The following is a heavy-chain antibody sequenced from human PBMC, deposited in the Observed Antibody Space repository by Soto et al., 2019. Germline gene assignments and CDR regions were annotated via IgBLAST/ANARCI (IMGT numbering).Heavy chain of an antibody. J-gene: IGHJ5*02. Sequence: QVQLQESGPGLVKPSQTLSLTCTVSGGSISSGDYYWSWIRQHPGKGLEWIGYIYYSGSTYYNPALKSRVTLSXDXSKNQFSPKLSSVTAADTAVYYCARWWSGSRQGFDPWGQGTLVTVSS. CDR3: ARWWSGSRQGFDP. CDR1: GGSISSGDYY. CDR2: IYYSGST. V-gene: IGHV4-31*03. D-gene: IGHD3-3*01.